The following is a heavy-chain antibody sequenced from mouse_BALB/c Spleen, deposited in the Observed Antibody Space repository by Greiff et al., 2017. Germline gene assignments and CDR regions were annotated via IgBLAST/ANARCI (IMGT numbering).Heavy chain of an antibody. Sequence: DVKLQESGPGLVKPSQSLSLTCTVTGYSITSDYAWNWIRQFPGNKLEWMGYISYSGSTSYNPSLKSRISITRDTSKNQFFLQLNSVTTEDTATYYCASGDFDYWGQGTTLTVSS. CDR3: ASGDFDY. CDR2: ISYSGST. CDR1: GYSITSDYA. V-gene: IGHV3-2*02. J-gene: IGHJ2*01. D-gene: IGHD4-1*01.